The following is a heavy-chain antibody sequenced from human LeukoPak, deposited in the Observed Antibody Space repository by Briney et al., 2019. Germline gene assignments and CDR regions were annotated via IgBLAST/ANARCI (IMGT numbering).Heavy chain of an antibody. J-gene: IGHJ3*02. V-gene: IGHV4-4*07. CDR3: ATDIALVPATSPSGAFDI. Sequence: SETLSLTCSVSGASMSDYYWSWIRQPAGKGLEWIGRIYTSGNTNYNPSLGSRVTMSIDASKSEFSLNLRSVTAADTALYYCATDIALVPATSPSGAFDIWGHGTVVTVSS. D-gene: IGHD2-2*01. CDR1: GASMSDYY. CDR2: IYTSGNT.